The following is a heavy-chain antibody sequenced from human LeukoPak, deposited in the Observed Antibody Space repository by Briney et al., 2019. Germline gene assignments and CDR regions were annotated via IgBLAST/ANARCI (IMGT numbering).Heavy chain of an antibody. J-gene: IGHJ5*02. D-gene: IGHD6-13*01. Sequence: GGTLRLSCAASGFTFSSYGMSWVRQAPGKGLEWVSAISGSGGSTYYADSVKGRFTVSRDNSKNTLYLQMNSLRAEDTAVYYCAKDLGTRVRGNNWFDPWGQGTLVTVSS. CDR3: AKDLGTRVRGNNWFDP. V-gene: IGHV3-23*01. CDR2: ISGSGGST. CDR1: GFTFSSYG.